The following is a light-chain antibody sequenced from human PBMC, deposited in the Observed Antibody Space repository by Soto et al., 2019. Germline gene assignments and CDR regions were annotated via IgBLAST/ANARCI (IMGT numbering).Light chain of an antibody. CDR3: QQYNNWPPIT. J-gene: IGKJ5*01. CDR1: QSVSSN. V-gene: IGKV3D-15*01. CDR2: GAS. Sequence: IALKQSPGTLSLSPGERLTLSCSASQSVSSNLAWYQQKPGQAPRLLIYGASSRATGIPDRFSGSGSGTDFTLTISSLQSEDFAVYYCQQYNNWPPITFGQGRRLEI.